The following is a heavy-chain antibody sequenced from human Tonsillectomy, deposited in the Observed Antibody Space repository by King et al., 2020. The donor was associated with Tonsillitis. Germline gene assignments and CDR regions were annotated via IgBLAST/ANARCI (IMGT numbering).Heavy chain of an antibody. D-gene: IGHD6-19*01. V-gene: IGHV2-5*02. Sequence: ITLKESGPTLVKPTQTLTLTCTFSGFSLSTSGVGVGCIRQPPVKALEWLALIYCDDDKRYSPSLKGRLTITKDTSKNQVVLTMTNMYPVDTATYYCAHRPKSSYSSGWLFDYWGQGTLVTVSS. CDR3: AHRPKSSYSSGWLFDY. CDR1: GFSLSTSGVG. CDR2: IYCDDDK. J-gene: IGHJ4*02.